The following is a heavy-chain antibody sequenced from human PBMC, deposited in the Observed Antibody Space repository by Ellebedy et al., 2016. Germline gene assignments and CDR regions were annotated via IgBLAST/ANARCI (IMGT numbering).Heavy chain of an antibody. CDR2: IYSGGGT. CDR1: GFTVSSNY. CDR3: ARGGGIAVAGPPLDF. V-gene: IGHV3-53*01. J-gene: IGHJ4*02. Sequence: GGSLRLSCAASGFTVSSNYMSWVRQAPGKGLEWVSLIYSGGGTYYADSVKGRFTISRDNSKNTLYLQVNSLRAEDTAVYYCARGGGIAVAGPPLDFWGQGTLVTVSS. D-gene: IGHD6-19*01.